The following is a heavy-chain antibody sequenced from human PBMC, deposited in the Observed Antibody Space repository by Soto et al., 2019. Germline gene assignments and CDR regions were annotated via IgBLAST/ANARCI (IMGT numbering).Heavy chain of an antibody. V-gene: IGHV4-34*01. CDR3: ARVDSNGGLDS. CDR2: INHSGST. J-gene: IGHJ5*01. D-gene: IGHD3-22*01. CDR1: GGSFSGYY. Sequence: SETLSLTCAVYGGSFSGYYWNWIRQPPGKGLEWIGEINHSGSTNYNPSLKSRVTISVDTSKNQFSLNLSSVTAADTAVYYCARVDSNGGLDSWGQGILVTVSS.